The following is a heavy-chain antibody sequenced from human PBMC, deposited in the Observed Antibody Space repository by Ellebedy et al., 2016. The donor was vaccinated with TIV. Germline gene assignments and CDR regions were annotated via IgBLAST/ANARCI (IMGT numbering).Heavy chain of an antibody. Sequence: SETLSLTCTVSGGSISYYYWNWIRQPPGKGLEWIGYIHYSGSTKYNPSLESRVTTSIDTSKKQFSLKLTSVTAADTAVYYCASRSVRAWLRDNYYYGLDVWGQGTTVTVSS. D-gene: IGHD5-12*01. V-gene: IGHV4-59*12. J-gene: IGHJ6*02. CDR1: GGSISYYY. CDR2: IHYSGST. CDR3: ASRSVRAWLRDNYYYGLDV.